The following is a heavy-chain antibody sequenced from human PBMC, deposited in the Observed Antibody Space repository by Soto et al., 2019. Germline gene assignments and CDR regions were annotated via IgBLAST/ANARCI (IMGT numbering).Heavy chain of an antibody. D-gene: IGHD1-26*01. CDR3: ARAVGRDGSSWYRGGYDS. Sequence: GASVKVSCKASGGTFSSYTISWVRQAPGQGLEWMGRIIPVLGIAKYSQKFQGRVTITRDKSASTAYMELTRLKSNDTAVYYCARAVGRDGSSWYRGGYDSWGQGTQVTVSS. V-gene: IGHV1-69*02. CDR1: GGTFSSYT. CDR2: IIPVLGIA. J-gene: IGHJ4*02.